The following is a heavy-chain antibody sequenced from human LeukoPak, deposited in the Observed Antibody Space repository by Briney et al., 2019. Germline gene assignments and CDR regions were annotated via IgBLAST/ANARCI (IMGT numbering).Heavy chain of an antibody. J-gene: IGHJ3*02. CDR2: IYYSGST. D-gene: IGHD3-3*01. V-gene: IGHV4-59*01. CDR3: ARGGSGYYNDAFDI. Sequence: SETLSLTCTVSGGSISSYYWSWIRQPPGKGLEWIGYIYYSGSTNYNPSLKSRVTISVDTSKNQFPLKLSSVTAADTAVYYCARGGSGYYNDAFDIWGQGTMVTVSS. CDR1: GGSISSYY.